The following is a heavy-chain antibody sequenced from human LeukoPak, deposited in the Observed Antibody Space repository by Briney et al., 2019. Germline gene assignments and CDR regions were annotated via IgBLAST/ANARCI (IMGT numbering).Heavy chain of an antibody. D-gene: IGHD3-22*01. V-gene: IGHV1-69*01. J-gene: IGHJ6*02. CDR1: GGTFSSSA. Sequence: SVKVSCKASGGTFSSSAISWVRQAPGQGLEWMGGIIPMFGTAKYAQKFQGRVTITADESTSTAYMELSSLRSEDTAVYYCARVGITYYYDSSGSYHGPFRGVLDVWGQGATVTVSS. CDR2: IIPMFGTA. CDR3: ARVGITYYYDSSGSYHGPFRGVLDV.